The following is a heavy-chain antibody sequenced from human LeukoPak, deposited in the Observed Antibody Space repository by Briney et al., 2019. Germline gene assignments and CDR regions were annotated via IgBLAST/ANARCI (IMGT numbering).Heavy chain of an antibody. D-gene: IGHD3-10*01. J-gene: IGHJ4*02. CDR2: IWYDGSNK. CDR1: GFTFSSYA. Sequence: GGSLRLSCAASGFTFSSYAMSWVRQAPGKGLEWVAVIWYDGSNKYYADSVKGRFTISRDNSKNTLYLQMTSLRDEDTAVYYCARAPVIDYYGSGSYFDYWGQGTLVTVSS. V-gene: IGHV3-33*08. CDR3: ARAPVIDYYGSGSYFDY.